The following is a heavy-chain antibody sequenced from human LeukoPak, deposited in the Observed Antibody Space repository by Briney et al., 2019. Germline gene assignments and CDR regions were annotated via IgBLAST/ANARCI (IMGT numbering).Heavy chain of an antibody. Sequence: GGSLRLSCAASGFTFSNAWMSWVRQAPGKGLEWVANIKQDGSEKYYVDSVKGRFTISRDNAKNSLYLQMNSLRAEDTAVYYCARVDVGSNYYDSSGYYFGDSAFDIWGQGTMVTVSS. CDR2: IKQDGSEK. V-gene: IGHV3-7*01. CDR1: GFTFSNAW. D-gene: IGHD3-22*01. CDR3: ARVDVGSNYYDSSGYYFGDSAFDI. J-gene: IGHJ3*02.